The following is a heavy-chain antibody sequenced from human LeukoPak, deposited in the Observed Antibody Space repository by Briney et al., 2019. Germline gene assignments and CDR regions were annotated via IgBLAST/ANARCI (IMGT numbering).Heavy chain of an antibody. Sequence: GGSLRLSCAASGLTFSSYWMSWVRQAPGKGLEWVANIKQDGSEKYYVDSVKGRFTISRDNAKNSLYLQMNSLRAEDTAVYYCARGPYDYVWGSYPSSLWGDYWGQGTLVTVSS. CDR2: IKQDGSEK. CDR3: ARGPYDYVWGSYPSSLWGDY. D-gene: IGHD3-16*01. CDR1: GLTFSSYW. J-gene: IGHJ4*02. V-gene: IGHV3-7*01.